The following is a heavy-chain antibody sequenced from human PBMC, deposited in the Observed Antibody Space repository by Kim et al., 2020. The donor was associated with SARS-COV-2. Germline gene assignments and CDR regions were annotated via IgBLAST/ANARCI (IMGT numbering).Heavy chain of an antibody. J-gene: IGHJ4*02. D-gene: IGHD6-25*01. Sequence: SYAQKFQGRVTMTRDTSTSTVYMELSSLRSEDTAVYYCARGGYNFGPIDFWGQGTLVTVSS. CDR3: ARGGYNFGPIDF. V-gene: IGHV1-46*01.